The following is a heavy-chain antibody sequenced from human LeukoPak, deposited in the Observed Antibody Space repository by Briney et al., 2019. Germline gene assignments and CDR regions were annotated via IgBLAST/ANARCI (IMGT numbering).Heavy chain of an antibody. CDR3: ARVQSAARRIAVAALDY. V-gene: IGHV3-74*01. CDR1: GFTFSSYW. J-gene: IGHJ4*02. CDR2: INSDGRST. D-gene: IGHD6-19*01. Sequence: GGSLRRYASASGFTFSSYWMHRVRQAPGKGLVWVSRINSDGRSTSYADSVKGPITISRDNAKNTLDLQMNSLRAEDTAVYYCARVQSAARRIAVAALDYWGQGTLVTVSS.